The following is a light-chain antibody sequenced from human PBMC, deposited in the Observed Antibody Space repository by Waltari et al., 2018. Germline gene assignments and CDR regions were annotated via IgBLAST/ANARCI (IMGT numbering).Light chain of an antibody. Sequence: EIVMTQHPATQSVSPGERATLSCRASQNISTNLVWSQHNPGQAPRLLIYAASTRATGTPARFSGHGSGTEFTLTISSLHSEDFALYYCQQYNTWPSFGPGTKVDIK. CDR2: AAS. CDR1: QNISTN. J-gene: IGKJ3*01. V-gene: IGKV3-15*01. CDR3: QQYNTWPS.